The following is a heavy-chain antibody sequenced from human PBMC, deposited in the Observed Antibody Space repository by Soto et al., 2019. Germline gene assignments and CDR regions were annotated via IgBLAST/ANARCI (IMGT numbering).Heavy chain of an antibody. J-gene: IGHJ6*02. V-gene: IGHV4-34*01. Sequence: SETLSLTCGVYGGAFSGYHWSWIRQAPGKGLEWIGEINQSGSTNYSPSLKSRVTMSVDTSKKQFSLKLNSVTAADTALYYCVPRDSYYGMEFWGQGTTVTVSS. CDR1: GGAFSGYH. CDR3: VPRDSYYGMEF. CDR2: INQSGST.